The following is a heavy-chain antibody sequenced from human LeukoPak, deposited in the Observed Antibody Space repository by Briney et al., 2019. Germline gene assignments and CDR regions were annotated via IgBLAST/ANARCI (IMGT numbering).Heavy chain of an antibody. Sequence: GWALRVSFPASGFSFSTYYMTWVRQAAGKGLEWVAHIKPDGRETDYVYSLYDGLTISSHNAKNSLYLYMNSLSAEDTAGYLFSRDGYSYASDYWGLGALVTVSA. V-gene: IGHV3-7*03. D-gene: IGHD2-2*01. J-gene: IGHJ4*02. CDR3: SRDGYSYASDY. CDR2: IKPDGRET. CDR1: GFSFSTYY.